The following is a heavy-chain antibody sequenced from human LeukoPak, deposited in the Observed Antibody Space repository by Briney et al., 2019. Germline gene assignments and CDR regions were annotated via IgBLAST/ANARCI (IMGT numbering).Heavy chain of an antibody. CDR3: ARGPSVAARLDY. J-gene: IGHJ4*02. CDR2: INHSGST. Sequence: SSETLSLTCAVYGGSFSGYYWSWIRQPPGKGLEWIGEINHSGSTNYNPSLKSRVTISVDTSKNQFSPKLSSVTAADTAVYYCARGPSVAARLDYWGQGTLVTVSS. CDR1: GGSFSGYY. V-gene: IGHV4-34*01. D-gene: IGHD2-15*01.